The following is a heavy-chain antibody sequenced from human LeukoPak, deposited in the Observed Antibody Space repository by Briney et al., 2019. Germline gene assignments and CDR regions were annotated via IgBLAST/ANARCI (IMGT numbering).Heavy chain of an antibody. Sequence: GGSLRLSCAASGFTFSSYAMHWVRQAPGKGLEWVAVISYDGSNKYYADSVKGRFTISRDNSKNTLYLQMNSLRAEDTAVYYCARENSSSGYYYYYYMDVWGKGTTVTVSS. CDR1: GFTFSSYA. CDR2: ISYDGSNK. V-gene: IGHV3-30*04. CDR3: ARENSSSGYYYYYYMDV. D-gene: IGHD6-6*01. J-gene: IGHJ6*03.